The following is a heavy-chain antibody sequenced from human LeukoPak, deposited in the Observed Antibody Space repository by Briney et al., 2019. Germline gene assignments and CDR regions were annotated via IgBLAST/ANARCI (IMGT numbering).Heavy chain of an antibody. D-gene: IGHD6-13*01. CDR2: ISYDGSNK. J-gene: IGHJ4*02. V-gene: IGHV3-30-3*01. CDR1: GFTFSSYA. CDR3: ARDRVPYSSSPVGY. Sequence: GGSLRLSCAASGFTFSSYAMHWVRQAPGKGLEWVAVISYDGSNKYYADSVKGRFTISRDNSKNTLYLQMNSLRAEDTAVYYCARDRVPYSSSPVGYWGQGTLVTVSS.